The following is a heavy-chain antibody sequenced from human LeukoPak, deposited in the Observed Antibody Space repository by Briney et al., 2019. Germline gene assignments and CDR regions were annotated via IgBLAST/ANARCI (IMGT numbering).Heavy chain of an antibody. CDR2: IYYSGST. CDR3: ASRSSIWSGYQDTLYYFDS. D-gene: IGHD3-3*01. J-gene: IGHJ4*02. V-gene: IGHV4-59*01. Sequence: SETLSLTCTVSGGSISSYYWSWTRQPPGKRLEWIGHIYYSGSTNYNPSLKSRVTISVGTSKNQFSLKLSSVTAADTAVYYCASRSSIWSGYQDTLYYFDSWGQGTLVTVSS. CDR1: GGSISSYY.